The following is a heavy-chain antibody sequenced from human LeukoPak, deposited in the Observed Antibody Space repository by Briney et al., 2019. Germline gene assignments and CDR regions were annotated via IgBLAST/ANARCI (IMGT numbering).Heavy chain of an antibody. CDR3: ARLRPGYYFGY. J-gene: IGHJ4*02. V-gene: IGHV1-46*01. CDR2: INPSGGST. Sequence: ASVNVSCMASGYTFTSYYMHWVRQAPGQGLEWMGIINPSGGSTSYAQKFQGRVTMTRDTSTSTVYMELSSLRSEDTAVYYCARLRPGYYFGYWGQGTLVTVSS. CDR1: GYTFTSYY. D-gene: IGHD1-14*01.